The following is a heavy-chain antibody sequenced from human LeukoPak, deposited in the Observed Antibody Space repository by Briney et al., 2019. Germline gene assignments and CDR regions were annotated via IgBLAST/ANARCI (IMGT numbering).Heavy chain of an antibody. CDR2: ISSSSRYI. J-gene: IGHJ6*02. CDR1: GFTFSSYS. D-gene: IGHD1-14*01. Sequence: GGSLRLSCAASGFTFSSYSINWVRQAPGKGLEWVSSISSSSRYIYYADSVKGRFTISRDNAKNSLYLQMNSLRAEDTAVYYCARDGIYYGMDVWGQGTTVTVSS. V-gene: IGHV3-21*01. CDR3: ARDGIYYGMDV.